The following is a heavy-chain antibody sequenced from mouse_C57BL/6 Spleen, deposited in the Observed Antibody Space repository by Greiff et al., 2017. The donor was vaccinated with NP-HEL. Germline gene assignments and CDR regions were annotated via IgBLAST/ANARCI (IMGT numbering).Heavy chain of an antibody. Sequence: EVQLVESGGGLVQPGGSLKLSCAASGFTFSDYGMAWVRQAPRKGLEWVAFISNLAYSIYYADTVTGRFTFSRENAKNTLYLEMSSLRSEDTAMYYCARGSYYYGSSWDAMDYWGQGTSVTVSS. CDR2: ISNLAYSI. CDR1: GFTFSDYG. CDR3: ARGSYYYGSSWDAMDY. D-gene: IGHD1-1*01. V-gene: IGHV5-15*01. J-gene: IGHJ4*01.